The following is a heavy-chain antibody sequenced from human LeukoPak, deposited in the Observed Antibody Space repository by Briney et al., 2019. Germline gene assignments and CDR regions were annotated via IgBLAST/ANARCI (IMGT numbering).Heavy chain of an antibody. V-gene: IGHV4-38-2*01. Sequence: SXTLSLTCAVSGYSISSGYYWGWIRPPPGKGLEWIGSIYHSGSTYYNPSLKSRVTISVDTSKNQFSLKLSSVTAADTAVYYCARGFVGDGYNSPWGQGTLVTVSS. D-gene: IGHD5-24*01. CDR3: ARGFVGDGYNSP. CDR2: IYHSGST. CDR1: GYSISSGYY. J-gene: IGHJ5*02.